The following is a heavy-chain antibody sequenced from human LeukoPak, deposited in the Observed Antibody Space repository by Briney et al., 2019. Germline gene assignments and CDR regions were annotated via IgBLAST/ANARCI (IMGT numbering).Heavy chain of an antibody. D-gene: IGHD3-10*01. V-gene: IGHV1-69*01. CDR2: IIPIFGTA. CDR3: ARDRAMVRGVISGGFDY. CDR1: GGTFSSYA. Sequence: SVKVSCKASGGTFSSYAISWVRQAPGQGLEWVGGIIPIFGTANYAQKFQGRVTITADESTSTAYMELSSLRSEDTAVYYCARDRAMVRGVISGGFDYWGQGTLVTVSS. J-gene: IGHJ4*02.